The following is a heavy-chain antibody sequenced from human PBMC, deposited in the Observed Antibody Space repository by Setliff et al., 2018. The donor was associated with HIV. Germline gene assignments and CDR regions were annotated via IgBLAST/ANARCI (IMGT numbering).Heavy chain of an antibody. Sequence: SETLSLTCPVSGGSINSTSYYWGWIRQPPGNGLEWIGSIYHTGSTYYKPSLKSRVTISVDTSKTQFSLRLSSVAAGDTAVYYCARSIVPVASGYYYFEYWGQGTLVTVSS. CDR3: ARSIVPVASGYYYFEY. J-gene: IGHJ4*02. D-gene: IGHD3-3*01. CDR1: GGSINSTSYY. CDR2: IYHTGST. V-gene: IGHV4-39*01.